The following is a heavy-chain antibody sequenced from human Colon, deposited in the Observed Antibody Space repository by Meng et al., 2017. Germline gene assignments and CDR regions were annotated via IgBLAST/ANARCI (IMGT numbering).Heavy chain of an antibody. CDR3: ARDHLTYWLDP. J-gene: IGHJ5*02. CDR2: ISPYNGNT. Sequence: QGQRGQAGAEVKKPGASVKVSCKASGYNFKNYDISWVRQAPGQGLEWMGRISPYNGNTEYAQNFQGRVTMTTDTSTNTAYMEVRSLRSDDTAVYFCARDHLTYWLDPWGQGTLVTVSS. V-gene: IGHV1-18*01. CDR1: GYNFKNYD.